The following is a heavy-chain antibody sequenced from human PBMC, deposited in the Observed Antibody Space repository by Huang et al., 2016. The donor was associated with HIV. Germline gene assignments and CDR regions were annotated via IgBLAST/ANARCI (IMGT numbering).Heavy chain of an antibody. D-gene: IGHD2-15*01. J-gene: IGHJ4*02. CDR3: AKRAGCSGGSCYSGMDY. CDR2: IGGSGGIT. CDR1: GFTFSSYA. V-gene: IGHV3-23*01. Sequence: EVQLLESGGGLVQPGGSLRLSCAASGFTFSSYAMIWCRQAPGMGLEWVAAIGGSGGITSDADSVKGRFTISRDNSKNPLYLQMNSLRAEDTAVYYCAKRAGCSGGSCYSGMDYWGQGTLVTVSS.